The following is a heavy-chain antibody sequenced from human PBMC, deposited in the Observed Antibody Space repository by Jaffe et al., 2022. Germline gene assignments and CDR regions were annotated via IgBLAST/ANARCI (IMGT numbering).Heavy chain of an antibody. D-gene: IGHD3-3*01. CDR3: AHISPTYYDFWSGYYTPPLFGY. CDR2: IYWNDDK. J-gene: IGHJ4*02. CDR1: GFSLSTSGVG. Sequence: QITLKESGPTLVKPTQTLTLTCTFSGFSLSTSGVGVGWIRQPPGKALEWLALIYWNDDKRYSPSLKSRLTITKDTSKNQVVLTMTNMDPVDTATYYCAHISPTYYDFWSGYYTPPLFGYWGQGTLVTVSS. V-gene: IGHV2-5*01.